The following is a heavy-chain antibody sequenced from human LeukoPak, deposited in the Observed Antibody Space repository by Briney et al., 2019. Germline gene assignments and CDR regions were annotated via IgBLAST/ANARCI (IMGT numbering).Heavy chain of an antibody. CDR2: SRNKAKSYTT. D-gene: IGHD1-26*01. CDR3: ATLTPGATNYFDY. J-gene: IGHJ4*02. Sequence: GGSLRLSCAASGFTFDDYAMHWVRQAPGKGLEWVGRSRNKAKSYTTEYAASVKGRFTISRDDSKNSLYLQMNSLKTEDTAVYYCATLTPGATNYFDYWGQGDLVTVSS. CDR1: GFTFDDYA. V-gene: IGHV3-72*01.